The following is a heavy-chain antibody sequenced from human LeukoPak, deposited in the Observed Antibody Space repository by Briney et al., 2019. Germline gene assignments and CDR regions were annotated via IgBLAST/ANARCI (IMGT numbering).Heavy chain of an antibody. CDR2: IYRSGST. CDR1: GGSISSSNW. Sequence: PSETLSLTCAVSGGSISSSNWWSWVRQPPGKGLEWIGEIYRSGSTNYNPSLKSRVTISVDKSKNQFSLKLSSVTAADTAMYYCARIYYYGSGIVYWGQGTLVTVSS. CDR3: ARIYYYGSGIVY. J-gene: IGHJ4*02. V-gene: IGHV4-4*02. D-gene: IGHD3-10*01.